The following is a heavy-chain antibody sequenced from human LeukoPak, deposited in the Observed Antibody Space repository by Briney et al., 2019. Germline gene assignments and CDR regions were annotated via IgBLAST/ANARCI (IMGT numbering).Heavy chain of an antibody. CDR3: AREICGGSCNPPAYMDV. D-gene: IGHD2-15*01. V-gene: IGHV3-53*01. CDR2: IYNDGTT. J-gene: IGHJ6*03. Sequence: GGSLRLSCAASVFTVSSNYISWVRQAPGKGLQWFPVIYNDGTTYYADSVKGRFTISRDNSKNMLYLQMNSLRAEDTAVYYCAREICGGSCNPPAYMDVWGNGTTVTVSS. CDR1: VFTVSSNY.